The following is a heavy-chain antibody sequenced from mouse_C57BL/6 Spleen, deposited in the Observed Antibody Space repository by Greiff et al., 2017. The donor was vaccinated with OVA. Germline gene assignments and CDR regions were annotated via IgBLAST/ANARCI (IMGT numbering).Heavy chain of an antibody. CDR1: GYTFTDYE. V-gene: IGHV1-15*01. D-gene: IGHD3-2*02. Sequence: QVQLQQSGAELVRPGATVTLSCKASGYTFTDYEMHWVKQTPVHGLEWIGAIDPETGGTAYNQKFKGKAILTADKSSSTAYMELRSLTSEDSAVYYCTTAQGCAYWGQGTLVTVSA. CDR3: TTAQGCAY. CDR2: IDPETGGT. J-gene: IGHJ3*01.